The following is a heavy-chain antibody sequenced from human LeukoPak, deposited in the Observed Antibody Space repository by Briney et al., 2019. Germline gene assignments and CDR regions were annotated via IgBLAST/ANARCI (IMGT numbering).Heavy chain of an antibody. CDR1: GGSISSYY. V-gene: IGHV4-59*01. J-gene: IGHJ5*02. CDR2: IYYSGST. CDR3: ARLSPRTATRSPSFDP. D-gene: IGHD1-1*01. Sequence: SETLSLTCTVSGGSISSYYWSWIRQPPGKGLEWIGYIYYSGSTNHNPSLKSRVTISVDTSKNQFSLKLSSLTAADTAVYYCARLSPRTATRSPSFDPWGQGTLVTVSS.